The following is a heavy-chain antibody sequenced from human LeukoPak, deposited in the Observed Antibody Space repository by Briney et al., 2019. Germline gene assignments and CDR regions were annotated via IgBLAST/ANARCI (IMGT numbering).Heavy chain of an antibody. J-gene: IGHJ4*02. CDR3: ARADSSSWYSLFDY. CDR1: GFTFSTYG. D-gene: IGHD6-13*01. Sequence: GGSLRLSCAASGFTFSTYGMHWVRQAPGKGLEWVTFIRYDGTNKYYADSVKGRFTISRDNARNSLYLQMNSLRAEDTAVYYCARADSSSWYSLFDYWGQGTLVTVSS. CDR2: IRYDGTNK. V-gene: IGHV3-30*02.